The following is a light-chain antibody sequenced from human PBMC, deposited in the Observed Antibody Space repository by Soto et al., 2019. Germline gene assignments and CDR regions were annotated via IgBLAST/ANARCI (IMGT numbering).Light chain of an antibody. V-gene: IGLV1-40*01. J-gene: IGLJ2*01. CDR1: SSNIGAGYD. CDR2: GNS. Sequence: QSVLTQPPSVSGAPGQRVTISCTGSSSNIGAGYDVHWYQQLPGTAPKLLIYGNSNRPSGVPDRFSGSKSGTSASLAITGLQAEDEADYYCQSYDSRVVFGGGTKLNVL. CDR3: QSYDSRVV.